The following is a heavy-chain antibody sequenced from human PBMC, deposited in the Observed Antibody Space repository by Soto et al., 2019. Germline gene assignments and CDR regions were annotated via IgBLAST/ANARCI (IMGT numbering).Heavy chain of an antibody. Sequence: PSETLSLTCAVYGGSFSGYYWSWIRQPPGKGLEWIGEINHSGSTNYNPSLKSRVTISVDTSKNQFSLKLSSVTAADTAVYYCARRAQWLVRYFDYWGQGTLVTVSS. CDR1: GGSFSGYY. D-gene: IGHD6-19*01. V-gene: IGHV4-34*01. CDR3: ARRAQWLVRYFDY. CDR2: INHSGST. J-gene: IGHJ4*02.